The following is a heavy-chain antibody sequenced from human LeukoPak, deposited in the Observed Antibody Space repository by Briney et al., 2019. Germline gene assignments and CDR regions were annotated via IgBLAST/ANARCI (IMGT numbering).Heavy chain of an antibody. V-gene: IGHV3-48*03. D-gene: IGHD4-17*01. CDR3: AREGDYGDCVWRYYYYGMDV. J-gene: IGHJ6*04. CDR2: ISSSGSTI. Sequence: GGSLRLSCAASGFTFSSYEMNWVRQAPGKGLEWVSYISSSGSTIYYADSVKGRFTISRDNAKNSLYLQMNSLRAEDTAVYYCAREGDYGDCVWRYYYYGMDVWGKGTTVTVSS. CDR1: GFTFSSYE.